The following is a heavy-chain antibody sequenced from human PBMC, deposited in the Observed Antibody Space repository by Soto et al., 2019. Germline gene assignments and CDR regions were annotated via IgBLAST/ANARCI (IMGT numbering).Heavy chain of an antibody. CDR2: ISSSGSTI. J-gene: IGHJ5*02. CDR3: ARSWGVYCSSTSCYSPWFDP. CDR1: GFTFSSYE. Sequence: PGGSLRLSCAASGFTFSSYEMTWVRQAPGKGLEWVSYISSSGSTIYYADSVKGRFTISRDNAKNSLYLQMNSLRAEDTAVYYCARSWGVYCSSTSCYSPWFDPWGQGTLVTVSS. V-gene: IGHV3-48*03. D-gene: IGHD2-2*02.